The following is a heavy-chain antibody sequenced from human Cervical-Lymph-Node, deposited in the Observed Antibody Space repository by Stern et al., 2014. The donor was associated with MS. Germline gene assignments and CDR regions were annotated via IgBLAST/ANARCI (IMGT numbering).Heavy chain of an antibody. D-gene: IGHD6-13*01. CDR2: IIPIFETA. CDR1: GGTFSSDA. J-gene: IGHJ4*02. Sequence: QDQLVQSGAEVKKPGSSVKVSCKASGGTFSSDAIAWVRQAPGQGLEWMGGIIPIFETANYAQKFQGRVTITADQSTNTAYMELSSLRSGDTAIYFCASGTRSSWYFDFWGQGTLVTVSA. CDR3: ASGTRSSWYFDF. V-gene: IGHV1-69*12.